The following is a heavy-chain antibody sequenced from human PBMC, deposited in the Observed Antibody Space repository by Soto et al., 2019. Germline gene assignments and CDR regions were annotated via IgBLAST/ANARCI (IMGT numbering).Heavy chain of an antibody. V-gene: IGHV3-11*01. D-gene: IGHD2-15*01. J-gene: IGHJ4*02. CDR3: AREVVATYYFDY. Sequence: GGSLRLSCVASGFTFSDYYMSWIRQAPGKGLEWVSYISSSGSTIYYADSVKGRFTISRDNAKNSLYLQMNSLRAEDTAVYYCAREVVATYYFDYWGQGTLVTVSS. CDR2: ISSSGSTI. CDR1: GFTFSDYY.